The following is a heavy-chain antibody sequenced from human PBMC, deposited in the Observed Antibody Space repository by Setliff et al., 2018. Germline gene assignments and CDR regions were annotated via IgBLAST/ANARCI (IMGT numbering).Heavy chain of an antibody. Sequence: GASVKVSCKHSGYAFTDNYIHWVRQAPGQGLEWMGWINPSSGGTNYAQKFQGWVTMTRDTSISTAYMELSSLRSDDTAVYYCARALVPSSLGYYYYVMDVWGQGTTVTVSS. CDR2: INPSSGGT. CDR1: GYAFTDNY. J-gene: IGHJ6*02. V-gene: IGHV1-2*04. D-gene: IGHD3-16*01. CDR3: ARALVPSSLGYYYYVMDV.